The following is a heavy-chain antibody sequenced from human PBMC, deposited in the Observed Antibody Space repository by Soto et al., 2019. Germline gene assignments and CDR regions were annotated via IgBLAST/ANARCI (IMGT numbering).Heavy chain of an antibody. CDR3: ASDGSSGPIYYYYGMDV. D-gene: IGHD6-19*01. V-gene: IGHV4-34*01. J-gene: IGHJ6*02. Sequence: SETLSLTCAVYGGSFSGYYWSWIRQPPGKGLEWIGEINHSGSTNYNPSLKSRVTISVDTSKNQFSLKLSSVTAADTAVYYCASDGSSGPIYYYYGMDVWGQGTTVTVSS. CDR2: INHSGST. CDR1: GGSFSGYY.